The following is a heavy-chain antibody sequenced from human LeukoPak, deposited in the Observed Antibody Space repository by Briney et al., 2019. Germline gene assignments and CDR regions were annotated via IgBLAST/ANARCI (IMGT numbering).Heavy chain of an antibody. Sequence: SQTLSLTCAISGDSVSSNSAAWNWIRQSPSRGLEWLGRTYYRSKWYNDYAVSVKSRITINPDTSKNQFSLQLNSVTPEDTAVYYCAREGRAGFLEWLFDAFDIWGQGTMVTVSS. D-gene: IGHD3-3*01. CDR2: TYYRSKWYN. J-gene: IGHJ3*02. V-gene: IGHV6-1*01. CDR3: AREGRAGFLEWLFDAFDI. CDR1: GDSVSSNSAA.